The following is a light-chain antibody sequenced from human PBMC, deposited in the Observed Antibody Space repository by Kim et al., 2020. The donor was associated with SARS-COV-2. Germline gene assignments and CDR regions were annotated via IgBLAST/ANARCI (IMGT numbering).Light chain of an antibody. Sequence: SPGERAPLPCRASQSVSSNLAWYQQKPGQAPRLLIYGASTRATGIPARFSGSGSRTEFTLTISSLQSEDFAVYYCQQYNNWPPWTFGQGTKVDIK. CDR2: GAS. CDR1: QSVSSN. V-gene: IGKV3-15*01. CDR3: QQYNNWPPWT. J-gene: IGKJ1*01.